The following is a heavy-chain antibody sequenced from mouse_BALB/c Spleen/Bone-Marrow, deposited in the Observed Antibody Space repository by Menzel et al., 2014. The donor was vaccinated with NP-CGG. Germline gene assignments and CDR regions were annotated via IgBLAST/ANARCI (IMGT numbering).Heavy chain of an antibody. J-gene: IGHJ4*01. D-gene: IGHD2-5*01. CDR1: GYTFTDYA. CDR3: ARGYSNNYAMDY. CDR2: INTYFGDI. Sequence: QVQLQQSGAELVRPGVSVKISCKGSGYTFTDYAMHWAKQSHAESLEWIGVINTYFGDISYNQKFKGKATIAVDKTSRTVYMELARLTAEDSAIYYCARGYSNNYAMDYWGQGTSVTVSS. V-gene: IGHV1S137*01.